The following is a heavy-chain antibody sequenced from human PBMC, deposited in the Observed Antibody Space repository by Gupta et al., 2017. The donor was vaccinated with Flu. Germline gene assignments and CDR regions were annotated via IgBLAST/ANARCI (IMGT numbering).Heavy chain of an antibody. D-gene: IGHD1-7*01. J-gene: IGHJ6*03. CDR3: AKTGTTGYFYMDV. CDR1: IFVFGSYC. Sequence: QGQLVESGGGVVLPGRSLRLSCAASIFVFGSYCMSWVRPAPGKGLEWVARISYYGDKTSYADSVKGRFTVSRDNSRDTLYLEMNNLTDDDTAVYYCAKTGTTGYFYMDVWGNGTTVIVSS. CDR2: ISYYGDKT. V-gene: IGHV3-30*18.